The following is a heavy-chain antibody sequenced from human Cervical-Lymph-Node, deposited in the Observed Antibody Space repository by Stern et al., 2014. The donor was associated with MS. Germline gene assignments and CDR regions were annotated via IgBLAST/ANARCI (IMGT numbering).Heavy chain of an antibody. CDR3: ARGGTYDFWTGSTGFDF. CDR2: ISSGSTYI. V-gene: IGHV3-21*01. CDR1: GFTFSSSS. J-gene: IGHJ4*01. D-gene: IGHD3-3*01. Sequence: VQLVQSGGGLVKPGGSLRLSCVASGFTFSSSSMNWVRQAPGKGLEWVSGISSGSTYIYYAGSRKDRFTISRDNAKNSLFLQMNSLRAEDTAVYYCARGGTYDFWTGSTGFDFWGQGTLVTVSS.